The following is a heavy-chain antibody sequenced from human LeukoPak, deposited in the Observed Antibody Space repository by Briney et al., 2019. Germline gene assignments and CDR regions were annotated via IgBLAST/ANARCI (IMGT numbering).Heavy chain of an antibody. J-gene: IGHJ4*02. CDR2: ISAYNGNT. CDR1: GYTFTSYG. Sequence: ASVKVSCKASGYTFTSYGISWVRQAPGQGLEWMGWISAYNGNTNYAQKFQGRVTMTEDTSTDTAYMELSSLRSEDTAVYYCATASMSKTPDFDYWGQGTLVTVSS. V-gene: IGHV1-18*01. CDR3: ATASMSKTPDFDY. D-gene: IGHD2/OR15-2a*01.